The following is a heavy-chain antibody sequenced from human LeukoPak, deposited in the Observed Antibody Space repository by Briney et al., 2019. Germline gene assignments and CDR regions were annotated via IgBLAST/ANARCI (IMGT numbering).Heavy chain of an antibody. Sequence: ASVKVSCKASGYTFTSYGISWVRQAPGQGLEWMGWISAYNGNTNYARKLQGRVTMTTDTSTSTAYMELRSLRSDDTAVYYCARLSRYGGYDGLDYWGQGSLVTVSS. D-gene: IGHD5-12*01. CDR3: ARLSRYGGYDGLDY. V-gene: IGHV1-18*01. J-gene: IGHJ4*02. CDR2: ISAYNGNT. CDR1: GYTFTSYG.